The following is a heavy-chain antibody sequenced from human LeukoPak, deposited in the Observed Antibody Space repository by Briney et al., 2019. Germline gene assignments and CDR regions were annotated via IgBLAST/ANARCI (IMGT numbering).Heavy chain of an antibody. Sequence: SQTLSLTCTVSGGSFSSGSYYWSWLRQPAGKGLEWIGRIYTSGSTNYNPSLKSRVTISVDTSKNQFSLKLSSVTAADTAVYYCARGRKDIVVVPAALYYYYYMDVWGKGTTVTVSS. CDR3: ARGRKDIVVVPAALYYYYYMDV. D-gene: IGHD2-2*01. V-gene: IGHV4-61*02. J-gene: IGHJ6*03. CDR2: IYTSGST. CDR1: GGSFSSGSYY.